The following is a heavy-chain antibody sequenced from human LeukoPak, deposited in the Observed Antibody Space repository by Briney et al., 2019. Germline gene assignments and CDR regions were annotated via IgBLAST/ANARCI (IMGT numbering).Heavy chain of an antibody. Sequence: GGSLRLSCAASKFTFSHYGMHWVRQAPGKGLQWVAVIWSDGSNQYYADSVKGRFTISRDNSNNMVYLQMNSLRADDTGVYYCAKDAQRGFDYSNSLEYWGQGALVGVSS. CDR3: AKDAQRGFDYSNSLEY. V-gene: IGHV3-33*06. D-gene: IGHD4-11*01. J-gene: IGHJ4*02. CDR1: KFTFSHYG. CDR2: IWSDGSNQ.